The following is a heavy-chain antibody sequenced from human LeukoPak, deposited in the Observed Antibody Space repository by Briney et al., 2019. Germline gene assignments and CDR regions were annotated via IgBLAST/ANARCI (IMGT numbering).Heavy chain of an antibody. J-gene: IGHJ4*02. CDR1: GYSISSGYY. V-gene: IGHV4-38-2*02. D-gene: IGHD3-22*01. CDR2: IYHSGST. Sequence: KPSETLSLTCTVSGYSISSGYYWGWIRQPPGKGLEWIGSIYHSGSTYYNPSLKSRVTISVDTFKNQFSLKTRSVTAADTAVYYCARRSDSSGYYYGENFDYWGQGTLVTVSS. CDR3: ARRSDSSGYYYGENFDY.